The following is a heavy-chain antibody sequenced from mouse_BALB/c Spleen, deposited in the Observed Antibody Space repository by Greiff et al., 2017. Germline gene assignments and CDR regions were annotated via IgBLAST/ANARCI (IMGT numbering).Heavy chain of an antibody. CDR2: ISSGGSYT. Sequence: EVHLVESGGDLVKPGGSLKLSCAASGFTFSSYGMSWVRQTPDKRLEWVATISSGGSYTYYPDSVKGRFTISRDNAKNTLYLQMSSLKSEDTAMYYCARHSSGYYFDYWGQGTTLTVSS. J-gene: IGHJ2*01. V-gene: IGHV5-6*01. CDR3: ARHSSGYYFDY. CDR1: GFTFSSYG. D-gene: IGHD3-1*01.